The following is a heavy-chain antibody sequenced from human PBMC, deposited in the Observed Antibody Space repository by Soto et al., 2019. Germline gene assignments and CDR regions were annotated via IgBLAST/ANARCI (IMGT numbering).Heavy chain of an antibody. J-gene: IGHJ3*02. CDR2: IIPIFGTP. CDR1: GGNFNTYP. CDR3: ARDSRLWGSTGWKRENLFDI. Sequence: QVQLGQSGAEVKRPGSSVKVSCKTAGGNFNTYPISWVRQAPGHRLEWMGKIIPIFGTPDYAQKFQGRVTMNADEATTTVYMDLRSLKSDDSAVYYCARDSRLWGSTGWKRENLFDIWGQGTMVTVSS. V-gene: IGHV1-69*18. D-gene: IGHD3-16*01.